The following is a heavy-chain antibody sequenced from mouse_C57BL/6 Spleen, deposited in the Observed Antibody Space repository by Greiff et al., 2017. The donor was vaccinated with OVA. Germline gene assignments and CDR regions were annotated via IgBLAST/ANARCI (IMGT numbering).Heavy chain of an antibody. CDR2: ISSGGSYT. J-gene: IGHJ4*01. CDR3: ASQISYDYDAYDRDY. CDR1: GFTFSSYG. V-gene: IGHV5-6*02. D-gene: IGHD2-4*01. Sequence: DVKLVESGGDLVKPGGSLKLSCAASGFTFSSYGMSWVRQTPDKRLEWVATISSGGSYTYYPDSVKGRCTISRDNAKNTPYLQLSSLTSEDTAMYYCASQISYDYDAYDRDYWGQGTSVTVSS.